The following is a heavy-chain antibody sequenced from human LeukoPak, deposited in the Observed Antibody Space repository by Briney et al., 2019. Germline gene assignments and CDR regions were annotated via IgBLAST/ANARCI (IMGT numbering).Heavy chain of an antibody. CDR3: AKGPYNWNDVPEYYFDY. Sequence: GGSLGLSCAASGFAVSSNYMSWVRQAPGKGLEWVSVIYSGGSTYYADSVKGRFTISRDNSKNTLYLQMNSLRAEDTAVYYCAKGPYNWNDVPEYYFDYWGQGTLVTVSS. V-gene: IGHV3-53*05. CDR1: GFAVSSNY. D-gene: IGHD1-20*01. CDR2: IYSGGST. J-gene: IGHJ4*02.